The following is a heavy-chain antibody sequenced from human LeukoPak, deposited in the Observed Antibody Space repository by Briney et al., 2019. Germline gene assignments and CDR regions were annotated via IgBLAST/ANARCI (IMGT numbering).Heavy chain of an antibody. D-gene: IGHD3-10*01. V-gene: IGHV1-3*01. Sequence: ASVKVSCKASGYTFTNYAMHWVRQAPGQRLEWMGWINAGNGNTKYSQKFQDRVTITRDTSASTAYMELGSLKSEDTAVYYCARGILWFGELSSLGYWGQGTLVTVSS. J-gene: IGHJ4*02. CDR1: GYTFTNYA. CDR2: INAGNGNT. CDR3: ARGILWFGELSSLGY.